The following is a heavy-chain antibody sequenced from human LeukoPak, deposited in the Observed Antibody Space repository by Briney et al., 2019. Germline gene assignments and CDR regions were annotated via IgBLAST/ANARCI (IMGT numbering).Heavy chain of an antibody. V-gene: IGHV3-23*01. Sequence: GGSLRLSCAASGFTISNYAMHWVRQATGKGLEWVSAISGSGGSTYYADSVKGRFTISRDNSKNTLYLQMNSLRAEDTAVYYCAKGAYSSGPNWFDPWGQGTLVTVSS. J-gene: IGHJ5*02. CDR3: AKGAYSSGPNWFDP. CDR2: ISGSGGST. CDR1: GFTISNYA. D-gene: IGHD6-19*01.